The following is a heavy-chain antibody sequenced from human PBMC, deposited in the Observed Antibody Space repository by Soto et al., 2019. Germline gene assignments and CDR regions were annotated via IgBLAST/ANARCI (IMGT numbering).Heavy chain of an antibody. V-gene: IGHV3-30-3*01. Sequence: GKGLEWVTFISYDGSNKYYADSVKGRFTVSRDNSKNTLYLQMNSLRTEDTAVYYCARVKSPYRFTWTNHGFDPWGQGTLVTVSS. J-gene: IGHJ5*02. D-gene: IGHD1-1*01. CDR3: ARVKSPYRFTWTNHGFDP. CDR2: ISYDGSNK.